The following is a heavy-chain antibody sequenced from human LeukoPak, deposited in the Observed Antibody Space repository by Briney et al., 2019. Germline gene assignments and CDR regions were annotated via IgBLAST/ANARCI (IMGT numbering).Heavy chain of an antibody. Sequence: GGSLRLSCAASGLTFSSYGMHWVRQASGKGLEWVAVIWYDGSNKYYADSVKGRFTISRDNSKNTLYLQMNSLRAEDTAVYYCAKDALGSFDYWGQGTLVTVSS. CDR3: AKDALGSFDY. D-gene: IGHD7-27*01. CDR2: IWYDGSNK. J-gene: IGHJ4*02. V-gene: IGHV3-33*06. CDR1: GLTFSSYG.